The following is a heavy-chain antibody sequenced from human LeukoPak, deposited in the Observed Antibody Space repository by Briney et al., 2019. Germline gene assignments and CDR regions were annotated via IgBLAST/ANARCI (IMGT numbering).Heavy chain of an antibody. CDR1: GYTFSTYD. J-gene: IGHJ4*02. CDR3: ARDTGAHKYSSGWPFDY. D-gene: IGHD6-19*01. Sequence: ASVKVSCKASGYTFSTYDINWVRQATGQGLEWMGWMNPDSGNRGYAQKFQGRVTITRNTSISTAYMELSSLRSEDTAVYYCARDTGAHKYSSGWPFDYWGQGTLVTVSS. CDR2: MNPDSGNR. V-gene: IGHV1-8*03.